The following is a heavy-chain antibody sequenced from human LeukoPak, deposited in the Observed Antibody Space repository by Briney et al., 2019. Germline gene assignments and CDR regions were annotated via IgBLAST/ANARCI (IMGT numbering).Heavy chain of an antibody. V-gene: IGHV4-59*08. D-gene: IGHD3-22*01. CDR1: GGSISSYY. J-gene: IGHJ6*02. Sequence: SETLSLTCTVSGGSISSYYWSWIRQPPGKGLEWIGYIYYSGSTNYNPSLKSRVTMSVDTSKNQFSLKLSSVTAADTAVYYCARTDDSRARYYYGMDVWGQGTTVTVSS. CDR3: ARTDDSRARYYYGMDV. CDR2: IYYSGST.